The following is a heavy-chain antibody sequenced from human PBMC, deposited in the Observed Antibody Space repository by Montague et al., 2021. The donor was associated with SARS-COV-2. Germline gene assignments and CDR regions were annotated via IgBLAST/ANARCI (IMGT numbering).Heavy chain of an antibody. V-gene: IGHV3-11*01. D-gene: IGHD6-13*01. CDR1: GFTFSDYY. CDR2: ISSSGSTI. Sequence: SLRLSCAASGFTFSDYYMSWIRQAPGKVLEWISYISSSGSTIYXXXSXXXRFTISRDNAKNSLYLQLNSLRAEATAVSYCARVAKLAAAGLWWFDPWGQGTLVTVSS. CDR3: ARVAKLAAAGLWWFDP. J-gene: IGHJ5*02.